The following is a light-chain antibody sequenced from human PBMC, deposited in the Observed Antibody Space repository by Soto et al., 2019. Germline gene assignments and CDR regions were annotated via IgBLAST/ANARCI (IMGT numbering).Light chain of an antibody. CDR2: LGS. CDR1: QSLRHTSGYYY. V-gene: IGKV2-28*01. J-gene: IGKJ1*01. Sequence: DVVMTQSPLSLPVTPGEPASISCRSSQSLRHTSGYYYLDWYLQKPGQSPQLLVYLGSRRASGVPGRFSASGSGTDFTLKISTVEADDVGFYYCMQTLHTPWTFGQGTKVEIK. CDR3: MQTLHTPWT.